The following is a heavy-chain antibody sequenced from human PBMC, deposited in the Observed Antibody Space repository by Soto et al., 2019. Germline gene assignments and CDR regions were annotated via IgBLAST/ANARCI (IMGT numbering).Heavy chain of an antibody. Sequence: QVQLVESGGGVVQPGKSLKLSCAASGFPFSDYAFNWVRQAPGKGLEWVAIISYDGSDQRYADSVRGRFTISRDNSKNTLYMQMNGLRPEDTGVYYCAKLGGQEDGDSFDLWGQGTLVTVSS. CDR3: AKLGGQEDGDSFDL. D-gene: IGHD3-16*01. CDR2: ISYDGSDQ. V-gene: IGHV3-30*18. CDR1: GFPFSDYA. J-gene: IGHJ4*02.